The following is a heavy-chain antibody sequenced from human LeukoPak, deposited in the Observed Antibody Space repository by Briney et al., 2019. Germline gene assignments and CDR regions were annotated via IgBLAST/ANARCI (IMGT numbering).Heavy chain of an antibody. V-gene: IGHV4-59*08. J-gene: IGHJ4*02. CDR3: ARHRGSGYDTVH. D-gene: IGHD5-12*01. CDR1: GGSFSTYY. Sequence: TSSETLSLTCTVSGGSFSTYYWSWFRQPPGRGLEWIGYIYYSGSTNYNPSLKSRVTISIDTSQNQFSLKLSSVTAADTAVYYCARHRGSGYDTVHWGQGILVTVSS. CDR2: IYYSGST.